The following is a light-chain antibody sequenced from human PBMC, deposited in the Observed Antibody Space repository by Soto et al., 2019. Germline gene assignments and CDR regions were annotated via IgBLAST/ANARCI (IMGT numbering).Light chain of an antibody. CDR2: EGS. Sequence: QSALTQPASVSGSPGQSITISCTGTSSDVGSYNVVSWYQHHPGKAPKLMIYEGSKRPSGVFNRFSGSKSGNTASLTISGLQAEDEADYYCCSYAGSRTLVFGGGTQLNVL. CDR1: SSDVGSYNV. V-gene: IGLV2-23*01. J-gene: IGLJ2*01. CDR3: CSYAGSRTLV.